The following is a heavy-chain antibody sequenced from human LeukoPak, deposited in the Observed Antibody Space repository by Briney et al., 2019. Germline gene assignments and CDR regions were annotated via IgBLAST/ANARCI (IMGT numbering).Heavy chain of an antibody. CDR1: GASITNYY. J-gene: IGHJ4*02. Sequence: SETLSLTCTVSGASITNYYWAWIRQPAGKGLEWIGRMYISGSTNYNPSLKSRVSISIDKTNNQFSLKLRSVTAADTAVYYCARDYLVGAPLDSWGQGTLVTVSS. CDR2: MYISGST. CDR3: ARDYLVGAPLDS. D-gene: IGHD1-26*01. V-gene: IGHV4-4*07.